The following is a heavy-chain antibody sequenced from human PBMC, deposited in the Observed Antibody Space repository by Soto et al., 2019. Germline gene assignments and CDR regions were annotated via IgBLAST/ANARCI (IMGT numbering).Heavy chain of an antibody. CDR1: GGTFSSYA. J-gene: IGHJ4*02. Sequence: QVQLVQSGAEVKKPGSSVKVSCKASGGTFSSYAICWVRQAPGQRLEWMGGIIPIFGTAAYAQKFQGRVTIPAEESTGAGDVELSSLRSEDTAVYYCASHYDSSGYYYRGLDYWGQGTLVTVSS. D-gene: IGHD3-22*01. V-gene: IGHV1-69*12. CDR3: ASHYDSSGYYYRGLDY. CDR2: IIPIFGTA.